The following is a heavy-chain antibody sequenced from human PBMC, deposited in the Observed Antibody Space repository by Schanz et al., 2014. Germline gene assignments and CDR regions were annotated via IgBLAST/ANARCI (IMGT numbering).Heavy chain of an antibody. CDR1: GFTFSSYA. V-gene: IGHV3-23*01. Sequence: EVQLMESGGGLVKPGGSLRLSCAASGFTFSSYAMSWVRQAPGKGLEWVSAISGSGGSTYYADSVKGRFTISRDNSKNTLYLQMNRVRAEDTAVYYCARNRGSGGQNWYFDLWGRGTRVTVAS. D-gene: IGHD1-26*01. CDR3: ARNRGSGGQNWYFDL. J-gene: IGHJ2*01. CDR2: ISGSGGST.